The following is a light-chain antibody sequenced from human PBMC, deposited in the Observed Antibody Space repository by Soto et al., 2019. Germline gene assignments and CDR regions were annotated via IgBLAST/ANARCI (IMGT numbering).Light chain of an antibody. CDR2: DVT. CDR3: CSYAGSYIYV. V-gene: IGLV2-14*01. CDR1: SSVIGVYDF. Sequence: QSALTQPASVSGSPGQSITISCTGTSSVIGVYDFVSWYQQHPGRAPKLLIYDVTNRPSGISDRFSGSKSGNTASLTISGLQPEDEADYYCCSYAGSYIYVFGTGTKVTVL. J-gene: IGLJ1*01.